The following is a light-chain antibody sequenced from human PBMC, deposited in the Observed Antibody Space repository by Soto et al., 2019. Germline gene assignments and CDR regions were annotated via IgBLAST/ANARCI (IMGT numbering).Light chain of an antibody. CDR3: QQYNNWPPWT. V-gene: IGKV3-15*01. CDR1: QSVSSN. J-gene: IGKJ1*01. CDR2: GAS. Sequence: EIVMTQSPATQSVSPGERATLSCRASQSVSSNLAWYQQKPGQAPRLLIYGASTRATGIPARFSGSGSGTEFTLTISSLQSEDFAVYYCQQYNNWPPWTFAQGTKVEIK.